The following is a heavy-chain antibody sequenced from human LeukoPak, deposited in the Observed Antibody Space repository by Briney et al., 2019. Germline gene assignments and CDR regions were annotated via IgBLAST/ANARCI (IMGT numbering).Heavy chain of an antibody. CDR3: AKDCGLGGDRDH. J-gene: IGHJ4*02. CDR2: ISWNSGSI. CDR1: GFTFDDYA. D-gene: IGHD2-21*01. Sequence: PGGSLRLSCAASGFTFDDYAMHWVRQAPGKGLEWVSGISWNSGSIGYADSVKGRFTISRDSSKNTVYLQMNSLRLEDTAVYFCAKDCGLGGDRDHWGQGTLVTVSS. V-gene: IGHV3-9*01.